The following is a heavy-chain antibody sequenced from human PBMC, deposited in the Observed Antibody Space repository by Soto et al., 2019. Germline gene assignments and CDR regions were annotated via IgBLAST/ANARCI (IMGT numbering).Heavy chain of an antibody. D-gene: IGHD6-13*01. V-gene: IGHV4-59*01. CDR3: ARGLATAAAEAH. J-gene: IGHJ4*02. Sequence: SETLSLTCTASGASFSSYYWSWIRQPPGKGLEWIGYIYYSGSTNYNPSLKSRVTISVDTSKNQFSLKLSSVTAADTAVYYCARGLATAAAEAHWGQGTLVTVSS. CDR2: IYYSGST. CDR1: GASFSSYY.